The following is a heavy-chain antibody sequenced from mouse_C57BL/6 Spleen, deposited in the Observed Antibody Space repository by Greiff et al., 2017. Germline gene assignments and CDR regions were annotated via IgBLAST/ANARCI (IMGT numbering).Heavy chain of an antibody. CDR2: IYPSDSYT. CDR1: GYTFTSYW. Sequence: QVQLQQSGAELVMPGASVKLSCKASGYTFTSYWMHWVKQRPGQGLEWIGEIYPSDSYTNYNQKFKGKSTLTVDKSSSTAYMQLSSLTSEDSAVYYCAREGYSKCAMDYWGQGTSVTVSS. V-gene: IGHV1-69*01. CDR3: AREGYSKCAMDY. J-gene: IGHJ4*01. D-gene: IGHD2-5*01.